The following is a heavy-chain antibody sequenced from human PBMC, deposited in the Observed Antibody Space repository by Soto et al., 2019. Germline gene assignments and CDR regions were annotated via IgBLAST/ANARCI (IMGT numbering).Heavy chain of an antibody. CDR2: ISYDGSNK. Sequence: PGGSLRLSCAASGFTFSSYGMHWVRQAPGKGLEWAAVISYDGSNKYYADSVKGRFTIPRDNSKNTLYLQMSSLRAEDTAVYYCVKDGSSGWPYYYGMDVWGQGTTVTVSS. CDR1: GFTFSSYG. D-gene: IGHD6-19*01. CDR3: VKDGSSGWPYYYGMDV. J-gene: IGHJ6*02. V-gene: IGHV3-30*18.